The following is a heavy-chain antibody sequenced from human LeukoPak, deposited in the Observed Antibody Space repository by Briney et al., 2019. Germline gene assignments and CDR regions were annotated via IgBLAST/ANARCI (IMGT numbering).Heavy chain of an antibody. V-gene: IGHV3-48*04. CDR3: ARGAGLLDY. D-gene: IGHD6-19*01. CDR2: ISSSSTTI. CDR1: GFTFSTYS. J-gene: IGHJ4*02. Sequence: PGGSLRLSCAASGFTFSTYSMNWVRQAPGKGLEWVSYISSSSTTINYADSVKGRFTISRDNAKNSLYLQMNRLRAEDTAVYYCARGAGLLDYWGQGTQVTVSS.